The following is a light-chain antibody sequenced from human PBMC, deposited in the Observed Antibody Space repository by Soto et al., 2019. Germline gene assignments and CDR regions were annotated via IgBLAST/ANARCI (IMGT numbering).Light chain of an antibody. CDR1: QSVIRY. Sequence: IVLTQSPATLSLSPGDSATLSCRASQSVIRYLAWYQQRPGQAPRLLIYDDSYRATGIPDRLSGSGSGTDLNLTISSLEPEDFAVYYCQNRFNWPWTCGQGTKVDIK. J-gene: IGKJ1*01. CDR3: QNRFNWPWT. CDR2: DDS. V-gene: IGKV3-11*01.